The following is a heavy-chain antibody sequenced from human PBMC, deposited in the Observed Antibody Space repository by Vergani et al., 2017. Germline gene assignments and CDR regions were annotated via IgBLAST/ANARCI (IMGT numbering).Heavy chain of an antibody. Sequence: QVQLVQSGAEVKKPGASVKVSCKASGGTFSSYAISWVRQAPGQGLEWMGRIIPILGIANSAQKFQGRVTIAADKSTSTAYMELSSLRSEDTAVYYCARSAYGSGSYYDYFDYWGQGTLVTVSS. D-gene: IGHD3-10*01. CDR2: IIPILGIA. J-gene: IGHJ4*02. V-gene: IGHV1-69*04. CDR3: ARSAYGSGSYYDYFDY. CDR1: GGTFSSYA.